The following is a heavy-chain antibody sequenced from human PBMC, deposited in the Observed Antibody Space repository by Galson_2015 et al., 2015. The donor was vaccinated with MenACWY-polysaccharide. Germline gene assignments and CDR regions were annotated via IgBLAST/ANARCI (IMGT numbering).Heavy chain of an antibody. V-gene: IGHV5-51*01. D-gene: IGHD6-13*01. J-gene: IGHJ5*02. CDR2: IYPGDSDT. CDR1: GCSFSNYW. CDR3: ARHGSRSWDSWFDP. Sequence: QSGAEVKKPGESLKISCKGSGCSFSNYWIGWVRQMPGKGLEWMGIIYPGDSDTRYSPSFQGQVSISADKSISTVYLQWSSLKASDTAIYYCARHGSRSWDSWFDPWGQGTLVIVSS.